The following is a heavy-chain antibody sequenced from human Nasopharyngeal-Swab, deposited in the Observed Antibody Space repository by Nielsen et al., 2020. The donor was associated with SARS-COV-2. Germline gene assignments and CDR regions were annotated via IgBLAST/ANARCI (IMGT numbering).Heavy chain of an antibody. CDR1: GFTFSSYS. D-gene: IGHD6-6*01. Sequence: GESLKISCAASGFTFSSYSMNWVRQAPGKGLEWVSSISSSSYIYYADSVKGRFTISRDNAKNSLYLQMNSLRAEDTAVYYCARDLGYSSSSRGMDVWGQGTTVTVSS. J-gene: IGHJ6*02. V-gene: IGHV3-21*01. CDR3: ARDLGYSSSSRGMDV. CDR2: ISSSSYI.